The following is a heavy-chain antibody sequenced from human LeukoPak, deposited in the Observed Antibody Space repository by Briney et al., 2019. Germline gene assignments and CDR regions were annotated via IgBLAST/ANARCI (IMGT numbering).Heavy chain of an antibody. D-gene: IGHD4-17*01. J-gene: IGHJ4*02. Sequence: PGGSLRLSCAASGFTVSNNYMSWVRQAPGKGLEWVSSIYNGGNTYYADSVKGRFTVSRDNSKNTLYLQMNSLRAEDTAVYYCAKDHGDWSFDYWGQGTLVTVSS. CDR2: IYNGGNT. CDR3: AKDHGDWSFDY. CDR1: GFTVSNNY. V-gene: IGHV3-53*01.